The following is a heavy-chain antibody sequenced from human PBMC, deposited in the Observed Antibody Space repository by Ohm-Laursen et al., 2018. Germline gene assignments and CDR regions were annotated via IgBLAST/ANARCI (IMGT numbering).Heavy chain of an antibody. V-gene: IGHV1-69*04. D-gene: IGHD3-22*01. CDR2: NIPFLDIV. Sequence: SVKVSCKVSGGPFSTSAISWVRQAPGQGLEWMGRNIPFLDIVDYAQKFQGKITITADKSTSTAYLELSSLRSDDTAVYYCARHRGDTSGFYHFDLWGQGTLVTVSS. CDR1: GGPFSTSA. CDR3: ARHRGDTSGFYHFDL. J-gene: IGHJ4*02.